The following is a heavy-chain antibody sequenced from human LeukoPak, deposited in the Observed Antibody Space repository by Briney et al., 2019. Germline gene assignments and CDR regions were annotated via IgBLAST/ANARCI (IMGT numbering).Heavy chain of an antibody. CDR2: ISYDGSNK. CDR3: AKDRGY. V-gene: IGHV3-30*18. J-gene: IGHJ4*02. Sequence: GGSLRLSCAASGFIFSNYGMHWVRQAPGKGLEWVAVISYDGSNKYYADSVKGRFTISRDNSKNTLYLRMNNLGAEDTAVYYCAKDRGYWGQGTLVTVSS. CDR1: GFIFSNYG.